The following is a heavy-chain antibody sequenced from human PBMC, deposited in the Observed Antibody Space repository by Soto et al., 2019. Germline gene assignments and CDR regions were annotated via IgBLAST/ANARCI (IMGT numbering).Heavy chain of an antibody. CDR3: ARELLGYCTGGSCSYGMDV. CDR2: IYYSGST. Sequence: PSETLSLTCTVSGGSISSYYWSWIRQPPGKGLERIGYIYYSGSTNYNPSLKSRVTISVDTSKNQFSLKLSSVTAADTAVYYCARELLGYCTGGSCSYGMDVWGQGTTVTVSS. D-gene: IGHD2-15*01. J-gene: IGHJ6*02. CDR1: GGSISSYY. V-gene: IGHV4-59*01.